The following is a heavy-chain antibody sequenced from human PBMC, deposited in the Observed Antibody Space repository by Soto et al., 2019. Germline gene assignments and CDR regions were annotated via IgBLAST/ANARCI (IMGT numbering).Heavy chain of an antibody. D-gene: IGHD2-2*02. CDR1: GGTFSSYA. CDR3: ARLYCSSTSCYTPFDY. J-gene: IGHJ4*02. Sequence: SVKVSCKASGGTFSSYAISWVRQAPGQGLEWMGGIIPIFGTANYAQKFQGRVTITADKSTSTAYMELSSLRSEDTAVYYCARLYCSSTSCYTPFDYWGQGTLVTVSS. V-gene: IGHV1-69*06. CDR2: IIPIFGTA.